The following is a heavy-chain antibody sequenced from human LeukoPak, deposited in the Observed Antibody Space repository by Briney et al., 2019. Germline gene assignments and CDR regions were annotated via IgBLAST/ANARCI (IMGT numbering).Heavy chain of an antibody. CDR3: ATMVRGVNWFDP. CDR1: GYTFTSYG. Sequence: ASVKVSCKASGYTFTSYGISWVRQAPGQGLEWMGWISAYSGNTNYAQKLKGRVTMTTDTSTSTAYMELRSLRSDDTAVYYCATMVRGVNWFDPWGQGTLVTVSS. J-gene: IGHJ5*02. D-gene: IGHD3-10*01. CDR2: ISAYSGNT. V-gene: IGHV1-18*01.